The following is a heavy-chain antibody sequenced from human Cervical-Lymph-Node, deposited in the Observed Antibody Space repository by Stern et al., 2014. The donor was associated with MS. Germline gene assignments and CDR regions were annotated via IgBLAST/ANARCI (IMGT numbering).Heavy chain of an antibody. D-gene: IGHD1-14*01. CDR3: ARQTTAWASDV. Sequence: VQLVQSGAELIRPGESLKISCKGSGFKFSIYWIAWVRQMPGKGLEWMGMIYPGDSETRYSPSFQGQVTMSADKSTSTAYLQWSSLNASDTAIYFCARQTTAWASDVWGQGTLVTVSS. CDR2: IYPGDSET. V-gene: IGHV5-51*01. J-gene: IGHJ4*02. CDR1: GFKFSIYW.